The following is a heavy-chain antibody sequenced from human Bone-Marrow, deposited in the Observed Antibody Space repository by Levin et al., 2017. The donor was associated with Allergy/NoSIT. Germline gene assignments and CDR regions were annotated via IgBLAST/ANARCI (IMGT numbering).Heavy chain of an antibody. CDR3: AKDLRRYDILTGVFDY. V-gene: IGHV3-30*18. J-gene: IGHJ4*02. D-gene: IGHD3-9*01. CDR1: GFTFSSFG. Sequence: PGGSLRLSCAASGFTFSSFGMHWVRQAPGKGLEWVAVISYDATQKYYAHSVKGRFTISRDNSKNTVYLQMNSLRPEDTAVFYCAKDLRRYDILTGVFDYWGQGTVVAVSS. CDR2: ISYDATQK.